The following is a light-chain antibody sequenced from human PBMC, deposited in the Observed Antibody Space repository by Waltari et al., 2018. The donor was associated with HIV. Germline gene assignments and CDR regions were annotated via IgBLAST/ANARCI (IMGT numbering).Light chain of an antibody. CDR3: QVWDSSSDHHYV. V-gene: IGLV3-21*02. J-gene: IGLJ1*01. Sequence: SYVLTQPPSVSVAPGQTARITCGGNNIGRKSVHWYQQKPGQAPVLVVYDDSDRPSGIPERCSGSNSGNTATLTSSRVEAGDEADYYCQVWDSSSDHHYVFGTGTKVTVL. CDR2: DDS. CDR1: NIGRKS.